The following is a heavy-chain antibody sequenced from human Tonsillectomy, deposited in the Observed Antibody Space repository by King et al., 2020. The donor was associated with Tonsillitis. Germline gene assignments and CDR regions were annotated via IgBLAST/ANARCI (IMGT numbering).Heavy chain of an antibody. Sequence: VQLQESXXGLVKPSXTLSXTCAVSGGSISSSNWWSWVRQPPGKGLEWIGEIYHSGSTNYNPSLKSRVTRSVDKSKNQFSLRLSFVTAAGTAMYYCASXXGXXSSWYXWYFXLWGRXTLVTVSS. CDR1: GGSISSSNW. CDR3: ASXXGXXSSWYXWYFXL. J-gene: IGHJ2*01. D-gene: IGHD6-13*01. V-gene: IGHV4-4*02. CDR2: IYHSGST.